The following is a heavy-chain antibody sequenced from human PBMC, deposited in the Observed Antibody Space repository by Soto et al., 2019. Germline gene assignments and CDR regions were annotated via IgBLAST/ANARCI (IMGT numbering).Heavy chain of an antibody. Sequence: ASVKVSCKVSGYTLTELSMHWVRQAPGKGLEWMGGFDPEDGETIYAQKFQGRVTMTEDTSTDTAYMELSSLRSEDTAVYYCATTQYYDFWSGEFDYWGQGTLVTVSS. V-gene: IGHV1-24*01. CDR2: FDPEDGET. J-gene: IGHJ4*02. D-gene: IGHD3-3*01. CDR1: GYTLTELS. CDR3: ATTQYYDFWSGEFDY.